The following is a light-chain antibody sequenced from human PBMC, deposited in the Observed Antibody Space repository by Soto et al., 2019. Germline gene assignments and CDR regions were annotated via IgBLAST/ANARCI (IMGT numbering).Light chain of an antibody. CDR3: QQYVSWT. Sequence: EIVLTQSPGTLSVSPGERATLSCRASETISRNYLAWYQQKPGQAPSLLIHGTSSRATGIPDRFSGSGSGTDFTLTISRLEPEDSAIYYCQQYVSWTFGQGTKVEIK. J-gene: IGKJ1*01. CDR2: GTS. CDR1: ETISRNY. V-gene: IGKV3-20*01.